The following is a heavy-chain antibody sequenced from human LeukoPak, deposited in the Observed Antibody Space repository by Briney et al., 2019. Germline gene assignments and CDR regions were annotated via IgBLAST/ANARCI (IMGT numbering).Heavy chain of an antibody. CDR3: ARGVRARPPADF. J-gene: IGHJ4*02. Sequence: GGSLRLSCAASGFTFSSYWMHWVRQAPGKGLEWVSRINSDGSSTNYADSVRGRSSISRDNAKNTLYLHMSSLRAEDTGVYYCARGVRARPPADFWGRGTLVTVSA. CDR1: GFTFSSYW. V-gene: IGHV3-74*01. D-gene: IGHD3-3*01. CDR2: INSDGSST.